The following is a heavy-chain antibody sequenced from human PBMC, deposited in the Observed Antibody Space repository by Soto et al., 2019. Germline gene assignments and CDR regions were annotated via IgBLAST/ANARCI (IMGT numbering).Heavy chain of an antibody. Sequence: PGGSLRLSCAASGFTFSSYGMHWVRQAPGKGLEWVTVISNDGSNKYYADSVKGRFTISRDNSKNALYLQLNSLRAADTAVYYCARSDGRYWGQGT. J-gene: IGHJ4*02. CDR3: ARSDGRY. V-gene: IGHV3-30*03. CDR1: GFTFSSYG. CDR2: ISNDGSNK.